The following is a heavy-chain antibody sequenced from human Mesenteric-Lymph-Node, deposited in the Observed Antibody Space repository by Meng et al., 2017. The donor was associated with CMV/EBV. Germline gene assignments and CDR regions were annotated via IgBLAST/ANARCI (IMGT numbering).Heavy chain of an antibody. V-gene: IGHV3-48*03. CDR2: IDSRGDII. CDR1: GVTFSIYE. J-gene: IGHJ1*01. Sequence: GESLKISCAASGVTFSIYEMNWVRQAPGKGLEWVSYIDSRGDIIYYADSVKGRFTISRDNAKNSLYLQMNSLRAEDTAVYYCVKAGRYQLSREYWGQNTLVTVSS. D-gene: IGHD2-2*01. CDR3: VKAGRYQLSREY.